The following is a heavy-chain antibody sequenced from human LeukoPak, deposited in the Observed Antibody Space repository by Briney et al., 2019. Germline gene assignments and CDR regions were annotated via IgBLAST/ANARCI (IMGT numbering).Heavy chain of an antibody. V-gene: IGHV3-30*18. Sequence: PGGSLRLSCAASGFTFSSYAIHWVRQAPGKGLEWVAVISSDGRDKHHAGSVKGRFTISRDDSKNTLFLQTNSLRPEDTAVYYCAKDLRRIAAYYFDYWGQGTLVTVSS. J-gene: IGHJ4*02. CDR3: AKDLRRIAAYYFDY. CDR2: ISSDGRDK. CDR1: GFTFSSYA. D-gene: IGHD6-25*01.